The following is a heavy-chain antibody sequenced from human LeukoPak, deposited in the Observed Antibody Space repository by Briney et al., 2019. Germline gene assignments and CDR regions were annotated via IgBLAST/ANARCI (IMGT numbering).Heavy chain of an antibody. V-gene: IGHV3-30-3*01. J-gene: IGHJ4*02. Sequence: GGSLRLSCAASGFTFSSYAMHWVRQAPGKGLEWVAVISYDGSNKRYADSVKGRFTISRDNSKNTLYLQMNSLRAEDTAVYYCARAGFDCTNGVCRRLDYWGQGTLVTVSS. CDR3: ARAGFDCTNGVCRRLDY. CDR2: ISYDGSNK. D-gene: IGHD2-8*01. CDR1: GFTFSSYA.